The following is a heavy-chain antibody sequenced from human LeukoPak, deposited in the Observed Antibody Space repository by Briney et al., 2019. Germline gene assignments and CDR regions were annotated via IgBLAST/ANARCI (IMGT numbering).Heavy chain of an antibody. Sequence: ASVKVSCKASGYTFISYGISWVRQAPGQGLEWMGWISGYNGNTNYAQKFQGRVTMTTDTSTSTAYMELRSLRSDDTAVYYCARAADRIAVAGTEAFDIWGQGTMVTVSS. D-gene: IGHD6-19*01. J-gene: IGHJ3*02. V-gene: IGHV1-18*01. CDR1: GYTFISYG. CDR3: ARAADRIAVAGTEAFDI. CDR2: ISGYNGNT.